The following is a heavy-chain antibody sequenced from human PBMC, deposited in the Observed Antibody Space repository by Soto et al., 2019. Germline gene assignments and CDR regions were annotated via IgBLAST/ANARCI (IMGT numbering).Heavy chain of an antibody. D-gene: IGHD3-3*01. CDR3: AKEVSKVLRFLEWLDYFDY. CDR1: GGSVSSGSYY. Sequence: SLPSSASGGSVSSGSYYWSWIRQPPGKGLEWIGYIYYSGSTNYNPSLKSRVTISVDTSKNQFSLKLSSVTAADTAVYYCAKEVSKVLRFLEWLDYFDYWGQGTLVTVSS. V-gene: IGHV4-61*01. CDR2: IYYSGST. J-gene: IGHJ4*02.